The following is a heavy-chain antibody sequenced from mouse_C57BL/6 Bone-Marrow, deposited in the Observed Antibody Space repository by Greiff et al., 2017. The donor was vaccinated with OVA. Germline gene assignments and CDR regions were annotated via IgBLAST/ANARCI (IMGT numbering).Heavy chain of an antibody. CDR1: GYTFTSYW. CDR3: ARTYGSSRPWFAY. J-gene: IGHJ3*01. V-gene: IGHV1-7*01. D-gene: IGHD1-1*01. CDR2: INPSSGYT. Sequence: VQLQQSGAELAKPGASVKLSCKASGYTFTSYWMHWVKQRPGQGLEWIGYINPSSGYTKYNQKFKDKATLTADKSSSTAYMQLSSLTYDDTAVYYCARTYGSSRPWFAYWGQGTLVTVSA.